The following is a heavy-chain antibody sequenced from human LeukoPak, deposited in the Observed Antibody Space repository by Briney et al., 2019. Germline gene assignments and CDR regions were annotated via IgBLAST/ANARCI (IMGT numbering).Heavy chain of an antibody. J-gene: IGHJ4*02. D-gene: IGHD6-25*01. CDR2: TNTDGSTT. V-gene: IGHV3-74*01. Sequence: GGSLRLSCAASGFIFSSYWMHWVRQVPRKGLVWVSRTNTDGSTTNDADSVKGRFTISRDNAENTLYLQMNSLRAEDTAVYYCARGSPAAVWGQGALVTVSS. CDR1: GFIFSSYW. CDR3: ARGSPAAV.